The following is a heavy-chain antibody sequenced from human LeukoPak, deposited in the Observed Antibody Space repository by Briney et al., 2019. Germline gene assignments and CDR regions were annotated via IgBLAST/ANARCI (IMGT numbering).Heavy chain of an antibody. CDR1: GFTFSTYS. CDR2: ISSTGKTI. D-gene: IGHD2-2*01. J-gene: IGHJ3*02. V-gene: IGHV3-48*01. Sequence: PGGSLRLSCAASGFTFSTYSMNWVRQAPGKGLEWVSFISSTGKTIYYADSVKGRFTISRDSAKNLLYLQMNSLRAEDTAVYYCASYCTSTSCSPLDGFDIWGQGTMVTVSS. CDR3: ASYCTSTSCSPLDGFDI.